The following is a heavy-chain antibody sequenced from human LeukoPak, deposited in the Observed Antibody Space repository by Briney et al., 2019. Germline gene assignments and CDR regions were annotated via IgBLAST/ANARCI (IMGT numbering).Heavy chain of an antibody. CDR3: ARIHTLQWLVPFIDKHDAFDI. J-gene: IGHJ3*02. V-gene: IGHV1-18*01. CDR2: ISAYNGNT. CDR1: GYTFTSYG. D-gene: IGHD6-19*01. Sequence: ASVKVSCKASGYTFTSYGISWVRQAPGQGLEWMGWISAYNGNTNYAQKLQGRVTMTTDTSTSTAYMELRSLRSDDTAVYYCARIHTLQWLVPFIDKHDAFDIWGQGTMVTVSS.